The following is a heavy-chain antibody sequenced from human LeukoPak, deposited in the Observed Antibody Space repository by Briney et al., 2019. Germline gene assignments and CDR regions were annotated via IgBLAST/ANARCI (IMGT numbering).Heavy chain of an antibody. D-gene: IGHD3-22*01. CDR3: ARAADYYDSSGQYYMDV. V-gene: IGHV3-30*04. J-gene: IGHJ6*03. Sequence: PGGSLRLSCAVSRFTFSIYAMHWVRQAPGKGLEWVAVISYTGMYEYYADSVKGRFTISRDNSKNTLYLQMNSLRVDDTAVYYCARAADYYDSSGQYYMDVWGKGTTVTVSS. CDR2: ISYTGMYE. CDR1: RFTFSIYA.